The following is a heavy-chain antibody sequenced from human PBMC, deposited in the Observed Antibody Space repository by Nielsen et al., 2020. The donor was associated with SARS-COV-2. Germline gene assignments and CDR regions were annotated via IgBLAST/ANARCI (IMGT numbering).Heavy chain of an antibody. CDR2: ISAYNGNT. V-gene: IGHV1-18*04. D-gene: IGHD4-11*01. CDR1: GYTFTSYY. CDR3: ARDQRRYTNYPDYYGMDV. J-gene: IGHJ6*02. Sequence: ASVKVSCKASGYTFTSYYMHWVRQAPGQGLEWMGWISAYNGNTNYAQKLQGRVTMTTDTSTSTAYMELRSLRSDDTAVYYCARDQRRYTNYPDYYGMDVWGQGTTVTVSS.